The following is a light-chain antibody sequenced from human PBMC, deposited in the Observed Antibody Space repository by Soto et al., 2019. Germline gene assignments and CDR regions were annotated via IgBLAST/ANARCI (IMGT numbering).Light chain of an antibody. CDR1: SSDVGGYNY. V-gene: IGLV2-14*01. J-gene: IGLJ1*01. CDR2: DVS. CDR3: CSYTTSNNRQIV. Sequence: QSYLTQPASVSGSPGQSITIACPGTSSDVGGYNYVSWYQQRPGKAPKFMIYDVSNRPSGVSNRFSGSKSGNTASLTISGLQAEDEADYYCCSYTTSNNRQIVFGTGTKVTVL.